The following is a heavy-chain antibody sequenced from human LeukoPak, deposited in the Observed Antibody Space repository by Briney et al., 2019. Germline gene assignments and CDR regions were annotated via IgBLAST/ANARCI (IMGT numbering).Heavy chain of an antibody. Sequence: SETLSLTCTVSGGSISSGGYYWSWIRQHPGKGLEWIGYIYYSGSTYYNPSLKSRVTISVDTSKDQFSLKLSSVTAADTAVYYCARSVGYYGSGSYYNLFDYWGQGTLVTVSS. J-gene: IGHJ4*02. V-gene: IGHV4-31*03. CDR1: GGSISSGGYY. CDR2: IYYSGST. CDR3: ARSVGYYGSGSYYNLFDY. D-gene: IGHD3-10*01.